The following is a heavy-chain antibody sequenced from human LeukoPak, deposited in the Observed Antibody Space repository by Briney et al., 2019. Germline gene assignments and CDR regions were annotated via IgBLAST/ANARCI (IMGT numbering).Heavy chain of an antibody. V-gene: IGHV3-53*01. CDR1: GFTVSSNY. J-gene: IGHJ3*02. D-gene: IGHD4-17*01. Sequence: SGGSLRLSCAASGFTVSSNYMSWVRQAPGKGLEWVSVIYSGGSTYYADSVKGRFTISRGNSKNTLYLQMNSLRAEDTAVYYCARSYGDYGRAFDIWGQGTIVTVSS. CDR2: IYSGGST. CDR3: ARSYGDYGRAFDI.